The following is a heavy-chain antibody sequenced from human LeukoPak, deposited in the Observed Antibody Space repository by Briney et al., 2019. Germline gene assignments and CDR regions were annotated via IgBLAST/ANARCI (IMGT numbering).Heavy chain of an antibody. Sequence: SETLSLTCSVSGGSISSYYWSWIRQPPGKGLEWIGYIYYSGSTNYNPSLKSRVTISVDTSKNQFSLKLSCVTAADTAVYYCARGTRNYDFWSGPYYFDYWGQGTLVTVSS. J-gene: IGHJ4*02. CDR2: IYYSGST. V-gene: IGHV4-59*01. CDR3: ARGTRNYDFWSGPYYFDY. D-gene: IGHD3-3*01. CDR1: GGSISSYY.